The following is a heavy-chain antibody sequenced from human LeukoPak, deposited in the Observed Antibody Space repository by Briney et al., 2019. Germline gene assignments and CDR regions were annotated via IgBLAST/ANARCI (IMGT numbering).Heavy chain of an antibody. CDR2: IPYDGSNK. V-gene: IGHV3-30-3*01. D-gene: IGHD6-13*01. CDR1: GFTFSSYA. CDR3: ARVRTLYSSYYYGMDV. Sequence: GGSLRLSCAASGFTFSSYAMHWVRQAPGKGLEWVAVIPYDGSNKYYADSVKGRFTISRDNSKNTLYLQMNSLRAEDTAVYYCARVRTLYSSYYYGMDVWGQGTTVTVSS. J-gene: IGHJ6*02.